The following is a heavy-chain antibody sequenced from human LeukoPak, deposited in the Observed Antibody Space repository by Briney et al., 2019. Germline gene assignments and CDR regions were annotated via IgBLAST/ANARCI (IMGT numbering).Heavy chain of an antibody. CDR3: ARGPKFAIRLIVVVTKGHFDY. CDR1: GFTFSSYA. D-gene: IGHD3-22*01. CDR2: ISYDGNNK. J-gene: IGHJ4*02. Sequence: GGSLRLSCAASGFTFSSYAMHWVRQAPGKGLEWVAAISYDGNNKYYADSVKGRFTISRDNSKNTLYLQMNSLKDEDTAVYYCARGPKFAIRLIVVVTKGHFDYWGQGTLVTVSS. V-gene: IGHV3-30*04.